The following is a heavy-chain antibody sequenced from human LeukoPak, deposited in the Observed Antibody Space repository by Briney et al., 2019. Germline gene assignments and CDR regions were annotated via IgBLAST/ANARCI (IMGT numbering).Heavy chain of an antibody. CDR3: AREITVTRPFDY. Sequence: PSEILSLTCTVSNGSISIYYWSWVRRPAGKGLEWIGRISASGSTNYNPSLKSRVTMSVDTSKNQFSLKLSSVTAADTAVYYCAREITVTRPFDYWGQGTLVTVSS. D-gene: IGHD4-17*01. V-gene: IGHV4-4*07. CDR1: NGSISIYY. CDR2: ISASGST. J-gene: IGHJ4*02.